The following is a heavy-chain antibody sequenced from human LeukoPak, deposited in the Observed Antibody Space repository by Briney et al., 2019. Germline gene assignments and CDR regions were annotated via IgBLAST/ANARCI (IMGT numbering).Heavy chain of an antibody. Sequence: GSLRLSCAASGFTFSSYWMSWVRQPPGKGLEWIGEINHSGSTNYNPSLKSRVTISVDTSKNQFSLKLSSVTAADTAVYYCARDIDYYGKNWFDPWGQGTLVTVSS. CDR1: GFTFSSYW. CDR3: ARDIDYYGKNWFDP. CDR2: INHSGST. D-gene: IGHD3-10*01. J-gene: IGHJ5*02. V-gene: IGHV4-34*01.